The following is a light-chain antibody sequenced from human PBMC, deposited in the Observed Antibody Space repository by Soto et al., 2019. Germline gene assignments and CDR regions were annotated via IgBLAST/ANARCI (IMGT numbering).Light chain of an antibody. Sequence: EIVLTQSPATLSLSPGERATLSCRASQSVSSSNLAWYQQKPGQAPRLVISGASSRAAGLPDRFSGSGSGTDFTLTISRLETEDFACYYCQHYDDSPPRYTFGQGTKLEIK. CDR1: QSVSSSN. V-gene: IGKV3-20*01. J-gene: IGKJ2*01. CDR3: QHYDDSPPRYT. CDR2: GAS.